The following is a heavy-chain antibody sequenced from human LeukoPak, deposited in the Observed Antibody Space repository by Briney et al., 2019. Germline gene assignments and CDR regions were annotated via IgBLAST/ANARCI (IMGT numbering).Heavy chain of an antibody. V-gene: IGHV1-2*02. CDR2: INPNSGGT. D-gene: IGHD3-22*01. CDR1: GYTFTGYY. CDR3: ARDYGPYYDSSGYYYVLVY. Sequence: ASVKVSCKASGYTFTGYYMHWVRQAPGQGLEWMGWINPNSGGTNYAQKFQGRVTMTRDMSTSTVYMELSSLRSEDTAVYYCARDYGPYYDSSGYYYVLVYWGQGTLVTVSS. J-gene: IGHJ4*02.